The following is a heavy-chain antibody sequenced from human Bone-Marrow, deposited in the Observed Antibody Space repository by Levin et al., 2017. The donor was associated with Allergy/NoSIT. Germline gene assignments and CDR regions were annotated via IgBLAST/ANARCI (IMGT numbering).Heavy chain of an antibody. CDR1: GFTSSDHY. D-gene: IGHD6-19*01. CDR2: SRNKINGYST. V-gene: IGHV3-72*01. CDR3: VREALAGTSSPVAY. Sequence: GGSLRLSCAASGFTSSDHYMDWVRQAPGKGLEWVGRSRNKINGYSTDYAASVNDRFIISRDASENSFSLQMNSLKIEDTAVYYCVREALAGTSSPVAYWGQGTLVVVSS. J-gene: IGHJ4*02.